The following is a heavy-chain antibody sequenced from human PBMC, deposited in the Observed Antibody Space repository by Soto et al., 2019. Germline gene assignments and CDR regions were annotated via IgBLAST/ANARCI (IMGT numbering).Heavy chain of an antibody. V-gene: IGHV3-23*01. D-gene: IGHD1-1*01. Sequence: EVQLLESGGTLVQPGGSLTLSCAASGFTFSTYAMAWVRQAPGKGLEWVSGVSASGLNTDYADPVKGRFYISRDNSKNTVSLHMNSLRAEDTAFYCAKDRPRRTSGYFFDYWGQGTPVTVSS. J-gene: IGHJ4*02. CDR2: VSASGLNT. CDR3: AKDRPRRTSGYFFDY. CDR1: GFTFSTYA.